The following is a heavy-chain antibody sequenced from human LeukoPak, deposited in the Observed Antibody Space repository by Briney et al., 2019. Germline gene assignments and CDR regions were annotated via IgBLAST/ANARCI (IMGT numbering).Heavy chain of an antibody. CDR1: GFTFSRFA. V-gene: IGHV3-23*01. CDR3: AKAVTGPGGGWFDP. Sequence: GGSLRLSCAASGFTFSRFAMSWVRQAPGKGPEWVSAISGSGGSTYYADSVKGRFTISRDNSKNTLYLQMNSLRAEDTAVYYCAKAVTGPGGGWFDPWGQGTLVTVSS. CDR2: ISGSGGST. J-gene: IGHJ5*02. D-gene: IGHD1-1*01.